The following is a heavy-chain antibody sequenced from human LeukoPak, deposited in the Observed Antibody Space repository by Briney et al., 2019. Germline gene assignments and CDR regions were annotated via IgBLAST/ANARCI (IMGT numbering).Heavy chain of an antibody. Sequence: SGPTLVKPTQTLTLTCTFSGFSLSTSGVGVGWIRQPPGKALEWLALIYWNDDKRYSPSLKSRLTITKDTSKNQVVLTMTNMDSVDTASYYCAHRRGGSYPGFFDYWGQGTLVTVSS. CDR2: IYWNDDK. CDR1: GFSLSTSGVG. J-gene: IGHJ4*02. D-gene: IGHD1-26*01. V-gene: IGHV2-5*01. CDR3: AHRRGGSYPGFFDY.